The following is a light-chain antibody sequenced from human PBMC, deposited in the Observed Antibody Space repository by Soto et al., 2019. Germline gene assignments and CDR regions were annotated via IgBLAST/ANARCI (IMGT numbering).Light chain of an antibody. CDR2: EGS. CDR3: CSYAGSSTFPV. J-gene: IGLJ3*02. V-gene: IGLV2-23*03. Sequence: QSALTQPASVSGSPGQSITISCTGTSSDVGSYNLVSWYQQHPGKAPKLMIYEGSKRPSGVSNRLSGSKSGNTASLTISGLQAEDEADYYCCSYAGSSTFPVFGGGTKLTVL. CDR1: SSDVGSYNL.